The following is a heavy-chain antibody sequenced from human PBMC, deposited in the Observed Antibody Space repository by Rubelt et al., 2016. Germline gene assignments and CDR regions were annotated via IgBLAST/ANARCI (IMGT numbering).Heavy chain of an antibody. D-gene: IGHD6-19*01. CDR1: GFTFSNYW. V-gene: IGHV3-7*01. J-gene: IGHJ4*02. CDR2: IKQDGSDK. CDR3: ATEGSGWYPFEF. Sequence: SLRLSCAASGFTFSNYWMSWVRQAPGKGLEWVANIKQDGSDKYYVDSVKGRFTISRDNAKNSVYLQMNSLRAEDTAVYYCATEGSGWYPFEFWGQGTLVTVSS.